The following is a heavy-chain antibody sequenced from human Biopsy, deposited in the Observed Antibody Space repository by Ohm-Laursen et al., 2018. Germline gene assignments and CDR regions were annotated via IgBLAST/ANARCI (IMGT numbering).Heavy chain of an antibody. CDR2: IIPIPNVA. CDR3: ARGEGSSWFDP. D-gene: IGHD1-26*01. V-gene: IGHV1-69*10. J-gene: IGHJ5*02. Sequence: VASVKVSCKASGDSFTSYAIGWVRQAPGQGLEWMGGIIPIPNVATYAQKFQGRITITADESTSTVYMELSSLTSDDTAVYFCARGEGSSWFDPWGHGTLVTVSS. CDR1: GDSFTSYA.